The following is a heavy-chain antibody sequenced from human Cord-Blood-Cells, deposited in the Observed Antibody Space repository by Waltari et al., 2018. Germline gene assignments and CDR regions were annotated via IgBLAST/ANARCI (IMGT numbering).Heavy chain of an antibody. V-gene: IGHV4-34*01. J-gene: IGHJ3*02. Sequence: QVQLQQWGAGLLKPSETLSLTCAVYGGSFSGYYWSWIRQPPGKGLEWIGEINQSGSTNDNPSLKSRVTISVDTSKNQFSLKLRSVTAADTAVYYCARGWDGAFDIWGQGTMVTVSS. CDR3: ARGWDGAFDI. D-gene: IGHD1-26*01. CDR1: GGSFSGYY. CDR2: INQSGST.